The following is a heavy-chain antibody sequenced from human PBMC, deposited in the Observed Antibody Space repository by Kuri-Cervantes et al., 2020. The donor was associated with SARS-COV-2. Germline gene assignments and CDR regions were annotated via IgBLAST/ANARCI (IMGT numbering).Heavy chain of an antibody. CDR2: INHSGST. CDR1: GGSFSGYY. D-gene: IGHD6-6*01. CDR3: ARGPRWSIAASFDY. J-gene: IGHJ4*02. V-gene: IGHV4-34*01. Sequence: SQTLSLTCAVYGGSFSGYYWSRIRQPPGKGLEWIGEINHSGSTNYNPSLKSRVTISVETSKNQFSLKLSSVTAADTAVYYCARGPRWSIAASFDYWGQGTLVTVSS.